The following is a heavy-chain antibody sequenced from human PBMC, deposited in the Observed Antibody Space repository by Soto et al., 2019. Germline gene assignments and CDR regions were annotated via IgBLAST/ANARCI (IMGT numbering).Heavy chain of an antibody. D-gene: IGHD1-20*01. Sequence: SETLSLTGPGSGGSISSYYWSWIRQPAGNGLEWIGLIYTSGSTNYNPSLKSRFTMSVDTSKNQFSLKLSSVTAADTPVYYCATSVTGTTYYYYYGMDVWGQGTTVTVYS. CDR3: ATSVTGTTYYYYYGMDV. V-gene: IGHV4-4*07. J-gene: IGHJ6*02. CDR2: IYTSGST. CDR1: GGSISSYY.